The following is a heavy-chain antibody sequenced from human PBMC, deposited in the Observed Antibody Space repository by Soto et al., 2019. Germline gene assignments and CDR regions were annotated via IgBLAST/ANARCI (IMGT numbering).Heavy chain of an antibody. CDR2: TSYTGNT. J-gene: IGHJ5*02. CDR3: VRDGTKTLRDWFDP. V-gene: IGHV4-59*12. Sequence: SETLSLTCIVSGGSITSYHWSWIRQFPGKGLEWIAYTSYTGNTNYNPSLKSRVMMSVGTSKKQFSLKLRSVTAADTAVYYCVRDGTKTLRDWFDPWGQGISVTVSS. D-gene: IGHD1-1*01. CDR1: GGSITSYH.